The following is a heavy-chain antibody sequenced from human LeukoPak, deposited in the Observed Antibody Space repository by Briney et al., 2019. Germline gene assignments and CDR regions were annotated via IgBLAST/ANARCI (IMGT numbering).Heavy chain of an antibody. D-gene: IGHD3/OR15-3a*01. J-gene: IGHJ6*02. Sequence: PGGSLRLSCSASGFAFSNFATHWVRQAPGKGLEYVAGINRNGGSTYYADSVKGRFTTSGCNSKNTLYLQMSSLRGEDTAVYYCVKGTGTKYYYYGMDVWGQGTTVSVSS. V-gene: IGHV3-64D*06. CDR1: GFAFSNFA. CDR2: INRNGGST. CDR3: VKGTGTKYYYYGMDV.